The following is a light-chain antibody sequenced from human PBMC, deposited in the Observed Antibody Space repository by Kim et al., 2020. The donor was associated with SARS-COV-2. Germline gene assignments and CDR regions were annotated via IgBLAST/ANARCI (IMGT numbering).Light chain of an antibody. CDR1: SSNIGSNN. CDR2: SNN. Sequence: ELTQPPSASGTPGQRVTISCSGNSSNIGSNNVVWYQQLPGAAPNLLIYSNNQRPSGIPDRFSGSRSGTSASLAISGLQSGDEADYYCAVWDDSLKQGVFGGGTQLTVL. CDR3: AVWDDSLKQGV. V-gene: IGLV1-44*01. J-gene: IGLJ3*02.